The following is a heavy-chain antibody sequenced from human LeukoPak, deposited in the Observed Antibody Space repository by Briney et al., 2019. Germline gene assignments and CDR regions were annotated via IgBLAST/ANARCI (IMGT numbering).Heavy chain of an antibody. CDR2: IYYSGST. Sequence: PSETLSPTCTVSGGSISSSSYYWGWIRQPPGKGLEWIGSIYYSGSTYYNPSLKSRVTISVDTSKNQFSLKLSSVTAADTAVYYCASKIRWAAAGLDYWGQGTLVTVSS. CDR1: GGSISSSSYY. CDR3: ASKIRWAAAGLDY. J-gene: IGHJ4*02. V-gene: IGHV4-39*07. D-gene: IGHD6-13*01.